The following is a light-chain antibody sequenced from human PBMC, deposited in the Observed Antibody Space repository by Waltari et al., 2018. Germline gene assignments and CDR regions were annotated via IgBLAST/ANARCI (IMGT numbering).Light chain of an antibody. Sequence: DIVMTQSPLSLPVTPGEPASISCRSSQSLLYSNGYTYLECSLQKPGQSPQLLIYLVSNRDSGVPDRFSGSGSGTDFTLKIARVEAEEVGVYYCMKALQIPITFGQGTRLEIK. V-gene: IGKV2-28*01. J-gene: IGKJ5*01. CDR3: MKALQIPIT. CDR1: QSLLYSNGYTY. CDR2: LVS.